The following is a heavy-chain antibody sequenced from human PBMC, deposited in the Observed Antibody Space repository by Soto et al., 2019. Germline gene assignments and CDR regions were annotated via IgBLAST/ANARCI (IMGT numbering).Heavy chain of an antibody. Sequence: QVQLVESGGGLVKPGGSLRLSCAAFGFTFSDYYMIWIRQAPGKGLEWLAYISTTGSTIYYADSVKGRFSISRDNAKKSLYLHMTSLRAEDTAVYYCARGGIYCSSTTSPDGMDVGGQGTAVTVSS. J-gene: IGHJ6*02. CDR2: ISTTGSTI. CDR3: ARGGIYCSSTTSPDGMDV. D-gene: IGHD2-2*01. CDR1: GFTFSDYY. V-gene: IGHV3-11*01.